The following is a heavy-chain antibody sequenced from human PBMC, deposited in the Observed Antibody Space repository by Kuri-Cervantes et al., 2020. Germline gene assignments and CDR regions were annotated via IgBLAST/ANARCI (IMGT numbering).Heavy chain of an antibody. CDR1: GGSISSYY. Sequence: SETLSLTCTVSGGSISSYYWSWIRQPPGKGLEWIGYIYYSGSTNYNPSLKSRVTISVDTSKNQFSLKLSSVTAADTAVYYCARDLGAATIRGNWFDPWGQGTLVTVSS. J-gene: IGHJ5*02. CDR3: ARDLGAATIRGNWFDP. V-gene: IGHV4-59*01. CDR2: IYYSGST. D-gene: IGHD5-12*01.